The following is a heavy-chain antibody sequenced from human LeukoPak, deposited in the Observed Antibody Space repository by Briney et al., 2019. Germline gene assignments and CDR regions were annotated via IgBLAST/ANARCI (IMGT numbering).Heavy chain of an antibody. CDR2: MNPNSGNT. J-gene: IGHJ6*02. CDR1: GYTFTSYD. D-gene: IGHD4-17*01. Sequence: ASVKVSCKASGYTFTSYDINWVRQATGQGLEWMGWMNPNSGNTGYAQKFQGRVTMTRNTSISTAYMELSSLRSEDTAVYYCARVYGDYGYYYYYYGMDVWGQGTTVTVSS. V-gene: IGHV1-8*01. CDR3: ARVYGDYGYYYYYYGMDV.